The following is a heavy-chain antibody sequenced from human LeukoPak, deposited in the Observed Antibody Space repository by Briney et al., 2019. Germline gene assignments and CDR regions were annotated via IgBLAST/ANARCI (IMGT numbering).Heavy chain of an antibody. J-gene: IGHJ5*02. V-gene: IGHV4-39*01. CDR3: ARPLGYCSSTSCPQPWFDP. D-gene: IGHD2-2*01. CDR2: IYYSGST. Sequence: PSETLSLTCTVSGGSISSSSYYWGWIRQPPGKGLEWIGSIYYSGSTYYNPSLKSRVTISVDTSKNQFSLKLSSVTAADTAVYYCARPLGYCSSTSCPQPWFDPWGQGTLVTVSS. CDR1: GGSISSSSYY.